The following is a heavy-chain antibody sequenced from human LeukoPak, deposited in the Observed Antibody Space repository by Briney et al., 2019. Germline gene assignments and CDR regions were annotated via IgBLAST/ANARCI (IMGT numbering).Heavy chain of an antibody. J-gene: IGHJ3*02. CDR3: ARDRGRDYYDSSGYYHGGAFDI. CDR2: IYYSGST. V-gene: IGHV4-39*07. CDR1: GGSISSSSYY. Sequence: PSETLSLTCTVSGGSISSSSYYWGWIRQPPRKGLEWIGSIYYSGSTYYNPSLKSRVTISVDTSKNQFSLKLSSVTAADTAVYYCARDRGRDYYDSSGYYHGGAFDIWGQGTMVTVSS. D-gene: IGHD3-22*01.